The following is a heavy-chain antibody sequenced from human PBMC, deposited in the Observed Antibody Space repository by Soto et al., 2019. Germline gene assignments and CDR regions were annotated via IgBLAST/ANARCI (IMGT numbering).Heavy chain of an antibody. J-gene: IGHJ4*02. CDR3: AKDTRLRLGDLSFDAFDY. D-gene: IGHD3-16*02. V-gene: IGHV1-2*02. CDR2: INPKSGGT. CDR1: GYTFTDHY. Sequence: GASVKVSCKASGYTFTDHYMHWVRQAPGQGLEWMGWINPKSGGTMYPPKFQGRVTMTGDTSISTAYMALTRLRAEDTAVYYCAKDTRLRLGDLSFDAFDYWGQGTLVTVSS.